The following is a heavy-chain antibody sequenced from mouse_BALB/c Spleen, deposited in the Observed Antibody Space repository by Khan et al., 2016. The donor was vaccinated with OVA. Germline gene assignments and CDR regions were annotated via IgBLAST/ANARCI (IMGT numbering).Heavy chain of an antibody. D-gene: IGHD3-1*01. CDR1: GFTFRDYG. CDR3: ARGGTGWCAY. J-gene: IGHJ3*01. V-gene: IGHV5-15*02. CDR2: ISSLAYNF. Sequence: VALVASGGGLVQPGGSRKLSCAASGFTFRDYGLAWIRQGPGKGPEWITFISSLAYNFYYADTVTGRFTISRENAKKTLYLAMNSTRSDAPAMDYCARGGTGWCAYWGQGTLVTVSA.